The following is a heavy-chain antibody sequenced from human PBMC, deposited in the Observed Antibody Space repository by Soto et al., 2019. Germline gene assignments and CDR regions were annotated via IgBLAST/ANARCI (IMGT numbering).Heavy chain of an antibody. V-gene: IGHV1-46*03. Sequence: QVQLVQSGAEVKKPGASVKVSCKASGYTFTSYYMHWVRQAPGQGLEWMGIINPSGGSTSYAQKFQGRVTMTRDTSTSTVYMELSSLRSEDTAVYYCARGQEYDILTGYPYYFDYWGQGTLVTVSS. CDR1: GYTFTSYY. D-gene: IGHD3-9*01. J-gene: IGHJ4*02. CDR3: ARGQEYDILTGYPYYFDY. CDR2: INPSGGST.